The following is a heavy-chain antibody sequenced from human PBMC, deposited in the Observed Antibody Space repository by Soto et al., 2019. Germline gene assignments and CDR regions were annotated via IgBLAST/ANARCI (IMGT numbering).Heavy chain of an antibody. V-gene: IGHV3-23*01. CDR3: AKEAVRYFDWLFDIANYYYGMDV. CDR2: ISGSGGST. Sequence: PGGSLRLSCTASGFTFSSYAMSWVRQAPGKGLEWVSAISGSGGSTYYADSVKGRFTISRDNSKDTLYLQMNSLRAEDTAVYYCAKEAVRYFDWLFDIANYYYGMDVWGQGTTVTVSS. D-gene: IGHD3-9*01. J-gene: IGHJ6*02. CDR1: GFTFSSYA.